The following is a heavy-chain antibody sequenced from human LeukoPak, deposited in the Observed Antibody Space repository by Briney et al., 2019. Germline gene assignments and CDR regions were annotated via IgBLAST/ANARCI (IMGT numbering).Heavy chain of an antibody. CDR2: ISSSGSTI. V-gene: IGHV3-48*03. J-gene: IGHJ6*02. D-gene: IGHD2-2*01. CDR1: GFTFSSYE. Sequence: GGSLRLSCAPSGFTFSSYEMNWVRQAPGKGLEWVSYISSSGSTIYYADSVKGRFTISRDNAKNSLYLQMYSLIDEDTAGYYCASLRPDCSSTSCLNGVDVWGQGTTVTVSS. CDR3: ASLRPDCSSTSCLNGVDV.